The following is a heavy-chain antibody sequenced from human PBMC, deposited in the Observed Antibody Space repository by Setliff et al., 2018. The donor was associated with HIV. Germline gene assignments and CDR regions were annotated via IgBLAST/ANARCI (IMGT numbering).Heavy chain of an antibody. D-gene: IGHD3-22*01. CDR3: ARDPPTYDSSGYSFDS. V-gene: IGHV1-69*05. J-gene: IGHJ4*02. CDR2: IIPIFGTA. Sequence: GASVKVSCKAYGGTFSSYAISWVRQAPGQGLEWMGGIIPIFGTANYAQKFQGRVTITTDESTSTAYMELSSLRSEDTAVYYCARDPPTYDSSGYSFDSWGQGTLVTVSS. CDR1: GGTFSSYA.